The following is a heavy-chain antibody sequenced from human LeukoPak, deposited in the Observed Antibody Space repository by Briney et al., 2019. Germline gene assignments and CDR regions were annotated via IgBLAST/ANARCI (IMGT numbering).Heavy chain of an antibody. CDR2: IYPGDSKT. V-gene: IGHV5-51*01. CDR1: GYSFTNDW. J-gene: IGHJ4*02. Sequence: GESLKISCKGSGYSFTNDWIGWVRQLPGKGLEWMGIIYPGDSKTRYSPSFQGQVSISADKSISTVYVQWSSVKASDTAMYYCARRDGDSFSFDYWGQGTQVTVSS. D-gene: IGHD4-17*01. CDR3: ARRDGDSFSFDY.